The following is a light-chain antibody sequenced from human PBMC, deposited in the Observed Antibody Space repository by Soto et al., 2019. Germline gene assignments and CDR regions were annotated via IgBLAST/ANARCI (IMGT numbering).Light chain of an antibody. CDR3: QQYNNWPQT. CDR1: QTVNNN. V-gene: IGKV3-15*01. Sequence: VMTQAPATLSVSPGEGATLSCRASQTVNNNVAWYQLKDGQVPRLLIYGASTRAPDIPARFSGSGSGTAVTLTISSLQSEDFAEYQCQQYNNWPQTFGQGTKVEIK. CDR2: GAS. J-gene: IGKJ1*01.